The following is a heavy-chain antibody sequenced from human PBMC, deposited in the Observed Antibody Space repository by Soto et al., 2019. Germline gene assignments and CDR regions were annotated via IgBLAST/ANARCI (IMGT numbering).Heavy chain of an antibody. CDR1: GYSFTSYW. CDR2: SYPGDSGT. CDR3: ATSVLYYYDSIGYYDAFDL. J-gene: IGHJ3*01. V-gene: IGHV5-51*01. Sequence: PGESQKISRKGSGYSFTSYWIGGVRQMRGKGRVFMGISYPGDSGTSYSPAFPGHVTISADKSIITAYIPLSSLNASDTAMYYCATSVLYYYDSIGYYDAFDLWGQGTLVTVSS. D-gene: IGHD3-22*01.